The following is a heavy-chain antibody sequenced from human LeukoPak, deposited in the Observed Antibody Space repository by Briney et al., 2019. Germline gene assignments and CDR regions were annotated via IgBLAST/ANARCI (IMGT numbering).Heavy chain of an antibody. CDR3: ARSYRGAFDI. CDR2: ISSSSSAM. V-gene: IGHV3-48*02. J-gene: IGHJ3*02. CDR1: GFSISPYG. Sequence: PGGSLRLSCAASGFSISPYGMNWVRQAPGKGLEWVSYISSSSSAMYYADSVKGRLTISRDNAKNSLYLQMDSLRDEDTAVYYCARSYRGAFDIWGQGTMVTVSS. D-gene: IGHD3-10*01.